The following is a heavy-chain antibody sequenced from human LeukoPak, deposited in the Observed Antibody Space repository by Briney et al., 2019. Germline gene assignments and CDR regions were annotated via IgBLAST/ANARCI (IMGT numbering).Heavy chain of an antibody. CDR2: ITGSGGST. Sequence: GGSLRLSCAASGFSFSSYAMSWVRQAPGKGLEWVSSITGSGGSTYYADPVKGRFTISRDNSKNTLYLQMSSLRAEDTAVYYCAKGDGLIPAVFDSWGQGTLVIVSS. D-gene: IGHD2-2*01. CDR1: GFSFSSYA. J-gene: IGHJ4*02. V-gene: IGHV3-23*01. CDR3: AKGDGLIPAVFDS.